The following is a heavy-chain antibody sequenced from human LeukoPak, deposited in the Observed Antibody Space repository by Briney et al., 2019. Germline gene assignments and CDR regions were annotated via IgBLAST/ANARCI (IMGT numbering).Heavy chain of an antibody. V-gene: IGHV4-59*01. CDR2: IYYSGST. J-gene: IGHJ6*03. CDR3: ARTTEGGYSYGYFYYYYMDV. Sequence: SEALSLTCTVSGGSISSYYWSWIRQPPGKGLEWIGYIYYSGSTNYKSSLKSRVTISVDTSKNQFSLKLSSVTAADTAVYYCARTTEGGYSYGYFYYYYMDVWGKGTTVTISS. CDR1: GGSISSYY. D-gene: IGHD5-18*01.